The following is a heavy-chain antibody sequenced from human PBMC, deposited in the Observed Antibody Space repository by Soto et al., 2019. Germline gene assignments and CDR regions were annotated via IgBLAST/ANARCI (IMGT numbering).Heavy chain of an antibody. CDR3: AGDGEAARPGWYVDL. CDR2: IKYSGST. D-gene: IGHD6-6*01. V-gene: IGHV4-61*01. CDR1: GGSVSSGSYY. Sequence: QEQLQESGPGLVKPSETLSLTCTVSGGSVSSGSYYWSWMRQPPGKGLEWLGYIKYSGSTNYNPLLERLVTITGDTSKNQPARKLSSVTAADTCVYFCAGDGEAARPGWYVDLGGRGTLVTVSS. J-gene: IGHJ2*01.